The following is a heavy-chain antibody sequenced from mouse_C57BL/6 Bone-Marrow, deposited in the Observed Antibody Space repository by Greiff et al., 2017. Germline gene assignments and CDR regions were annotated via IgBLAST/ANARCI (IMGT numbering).Heavy chain of an antibody. Sequence: EVMLVESGPELVKPGASVKISCKASGYSFTGYYMNWVKQSPEKSLEWIGEINPSTGGTTYNQKFKAKATLTVDQSSSTAYMQLKSLTSEDSAVYYCASYDGYHYAMDYWGQGTSVTVSS. CDR2: INPSTGGT. D-gene: IGHD2-2*01. CDR1: GYSFTGYY. CDR3: ASYDGYHYAMDY. V-gene: IGHV1-42*01. J-gene: IGHJ4*01.